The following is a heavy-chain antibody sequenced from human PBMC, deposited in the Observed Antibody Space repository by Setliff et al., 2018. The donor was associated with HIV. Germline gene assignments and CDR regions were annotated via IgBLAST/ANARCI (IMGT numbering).Heavy chain of an antibody. CDR1: GFNFDDHG. V-gene: IGHV3-48*03. Sequence: PGGSLRLSCAASGFNFDDHGMNWVRQVPGKGLEWLSYISSSGSTIYYADSVKGRFTVSRDNAKNSLYLQMNSLRAEDTAVYYCAKDRSGSYSFARDWGQGTLVTVSS. CDR2: ISSSGSTI. D-gene: IGHD1-26*01. J-gene: IGHJ4*02. CDR3: AKDRSGSYSFARD.